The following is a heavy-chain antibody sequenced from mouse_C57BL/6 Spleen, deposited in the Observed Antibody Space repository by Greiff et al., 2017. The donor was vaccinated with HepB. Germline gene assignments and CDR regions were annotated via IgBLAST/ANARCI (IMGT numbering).Heavy chain of an antibody. Sequence: QVQLQQPGAELVRPGTSVKLSCKASGYTFTSYWMHWVKQRPGQGLEWIGVIDPSDSYTNYNQKFKGKATLTVDTSSSTAYMQLSSLTSEDSAVYYCARTKLGGYYFDYWGQGTTLTVSS. CDR3: ARTKLGGYYFDY. CDR1: GYTFTSYW. D-gene: IGHD4-1*01. J-gene: IGHJ2*01. CDR2: IDPSDSYT. V-gene: IGHV1-59*01.